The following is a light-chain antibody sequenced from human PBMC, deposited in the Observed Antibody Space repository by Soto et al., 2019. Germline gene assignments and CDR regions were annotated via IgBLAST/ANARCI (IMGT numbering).Light chain of an antibody. Sequence: DIQLTQSPSFLSASVGDRVTITCRASQGISSYLAWYQQKPGKDPKRLIYAASTLQSGVPSRFSGSGSGTEFTLPISSLQPEDFATYYCQQLNSYPHTFGQGTKLEIK. CDR3: QQLNSYPHT. CDR2: AAS. CDR1: QGISSY. J-gene: IGKJ2*01. V-gene: IGKV1-9*01.